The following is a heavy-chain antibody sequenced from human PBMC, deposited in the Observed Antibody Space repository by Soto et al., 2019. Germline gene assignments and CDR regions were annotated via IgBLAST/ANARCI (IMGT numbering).Heavy chain of an antibody. V-gene: IGHV4-39*01. CDR3: ASPRIAFYNWFDP. D-gene: IGHD3-3*02. CDR2: IYYSGST. CDR1: GGSISSSSYY. J-gene: IGHJ5*02. Sequence: QLQLQASGPGLVKPSETLSLTCTVSGGSISSSSYYWGWIRQPPGKGLEWIGSIYYSGSTYYNPPLTRRVTISVDTSKNPFSLKLSSVTAAHPAVYYCASPRIAFYNWFDPGGQGTLVTVS.